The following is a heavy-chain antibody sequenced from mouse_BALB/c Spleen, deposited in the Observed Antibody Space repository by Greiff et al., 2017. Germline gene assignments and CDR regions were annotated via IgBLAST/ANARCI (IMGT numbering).Heavy chain of an antibody. CDR1: RFTFSSFG. V-gene: IGHV5-17*02. CDR3: ARSRGYGSSLYYYAMDY. J-gene: IGHJ4*01. Sequence: EVKVVESGGGLVQPGGSRKLSCAASRFTFSSFGMHWVRQAPEKGLEWVAYISSGSSTIYYADTVKGRFTISRDNPKNTLFLQMTSLRSEDTAMYYCARSRGYGSSLYYYAMDYWGQGTSVTVSS. D-gene: IGHD1-1*01. CDR2: ISSGSSTI.